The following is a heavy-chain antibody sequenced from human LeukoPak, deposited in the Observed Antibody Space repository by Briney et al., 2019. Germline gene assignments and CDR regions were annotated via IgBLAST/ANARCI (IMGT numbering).Heavy chain of an antibody. CDR2: IYYSGST. D-gene: IGHD3-9*01. CDR1: GGSISSYY. Sequence: SETLSLTCTVSGGSISSYYWSWIRQPPGKGLEWIGYIYYSGSTNYNPSLKSRVTISVDTSKNQFSLKLSSVTAADTAVYYCARGTYYDILTGYYPYYYYYYMDVWGKGTTVTISS. CDR3: ARGTYYDILTGYYPYYYYYYMDV. V-gene: IGHV4-59*01. J-gene: IGHJ6*03.